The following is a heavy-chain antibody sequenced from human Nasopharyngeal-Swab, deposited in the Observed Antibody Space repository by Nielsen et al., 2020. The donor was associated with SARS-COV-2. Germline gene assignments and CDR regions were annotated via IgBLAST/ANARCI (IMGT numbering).Heavy chain of an antibody. CDR2: IWYDGSNK. Sequence: GGSLRLSCAASGFTFSSYGMHWVRQPPGKGLEWVAVIWYDGSNKYYADSVKGRFTISRDNSKNTLYLQMNSLRAEDTAVYYCARSRGKTAAVHPTDYWGQGTLVTVSS. V-gene: IGHV3-33*01. CDR1: GFTFSSYG. J-gene: IGHJ4*02. CDR3: ARSRGKTAAVHPTDY. D-gene: IGHD6-13*01.